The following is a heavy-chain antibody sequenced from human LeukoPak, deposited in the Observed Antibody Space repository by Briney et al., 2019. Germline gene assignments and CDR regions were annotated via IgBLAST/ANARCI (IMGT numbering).Heavy chain of an antibody. D-gene: IGHD2-15*01. CDR1: GYTLTGYY. J-gene: IGHJ5*02. Sequence: GASVNLSCTASGYTLTGYYMHWVRPAPGQGLERMGRINPNSGGTNYAQKFEGRVTMTSDTSISTAYWELSRLRSGDTAVYYCAAPGYCSGGSFDRNWFDPWGQGTLVTVSS. CDR3: AAPGYCSGGSFDRNWFDP. V-gene: IGHV1-2*06. CDR2: INPNSGGT.